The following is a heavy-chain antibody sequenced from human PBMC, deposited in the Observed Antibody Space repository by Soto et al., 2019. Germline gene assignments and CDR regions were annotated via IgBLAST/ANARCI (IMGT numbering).Heavy chain of an antibody. CDR2: INPNSGGT. Sequence: SVKVSCKASGYTFTGYYMHWVRQAPGQGLEWMGWINPNSGGTNYAQKFQGRVTMTRDTSISTAYMELSRLRSDDTAVYYCAREAVVVVTAIPWFDPWGQGTLVTVSS. J-gene: IGHJ5*02. CDR3: AREAVVVVTAIPWFDP. V-gene: IGHV1-2*02. D-gene: IGHD2-21*02. CDR1: GYTFTGYY.